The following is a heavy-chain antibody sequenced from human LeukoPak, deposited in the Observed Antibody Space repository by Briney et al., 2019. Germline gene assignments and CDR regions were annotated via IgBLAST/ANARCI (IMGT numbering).Heavy chain of an antibody. V-gene: IGHV3-74*01. Sequence: GGSLRLSCAAPGFTFSNYWMHWVRQAPGKGLVWVSRINTDGTATNYADSVKGRFTISRDNAQNTLYLQMNSLRAEDTAVYYCARAVSTSLRSTAYWGQGTLVTVSS. CDR2: INTDGTAT. CDR1: GFTFSNYW. J-gene: IGHJ4*02. D-gene: IGHD1-1*01. CDR3: ARAVSTSLRSTAY.